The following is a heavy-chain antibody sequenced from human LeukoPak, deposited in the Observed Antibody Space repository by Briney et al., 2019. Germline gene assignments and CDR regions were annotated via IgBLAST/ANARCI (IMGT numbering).Heavy chain of an antibody. CDR2: IYHSGST. Sequence: SETLSLTCTVSGYSISSGYYWGWIRQPPGKGLEWIGSIYHSGSTYYNPSLKSRVTISVNTSKNQFSLKLSSVTAADTAVYYCARDSIVVVPAAIPSVWGKGTTVTISS. V-gene: IGHV4-38-2*02. CDR1: GYSISSGYY. D-gene: IGHD2-2*01. J-gene: IGHJ6*04. CDR3: ARDSIVVVPAAIPSV.